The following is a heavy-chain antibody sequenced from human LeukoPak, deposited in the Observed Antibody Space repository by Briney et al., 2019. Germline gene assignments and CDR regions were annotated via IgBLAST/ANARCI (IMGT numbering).Heavy chain of an antibody. CDR3: ARVFNRSGYYVDAFDI. V-gene: IGHV4-30-2*01. CDR2: IYHSGST. J-gene: IGHJ3*02. CDR1: GGSISSGGYY. Sequence: SQTLSLTCTVSGGSISSGGYYWSWIRQPPGKGLEWIGYIYHSGSTYYNPSLKSRVTISVDRSKNQFSLKLSSVTAADTAVYYCARVFNRSGYYVDAFDIWGQGTMVTVSS. D-gene: IGHD3-22*01.